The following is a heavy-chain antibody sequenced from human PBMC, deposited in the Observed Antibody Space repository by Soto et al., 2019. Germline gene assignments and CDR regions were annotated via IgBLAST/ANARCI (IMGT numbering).Heavy chain of an antibody. J-gene: IGHJ4*02. CDR1: GFTFSGYA. CDR2: ISYDGSNK. Sequence: QVPLVESGGGVVQPGRSLRLSCAASGFTFSGYAMHWVRQAPGRGLEWVAVISYDGSNKYYADSVKGRFIISRDNSKNTLYLQMNSLRPEDTAVYYCAKGPGAGYNYGDYFDYWGQGTLVTVSS. CDR3: AKGPGAGYNYGDYFDY. D-gene: IGHD5-18*01. V-gene: IGHV3-30*18.